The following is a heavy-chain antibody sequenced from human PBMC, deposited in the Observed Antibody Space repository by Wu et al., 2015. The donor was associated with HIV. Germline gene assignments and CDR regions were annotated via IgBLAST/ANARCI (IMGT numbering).Heavy chain of an antibody. V-gene: IGHV1-69*12. CDR2: IIPIFGTA. J-gene: IGHJ4*02. CDR1: GGTFSSYA. Sequence: QVQLVQSGAEVKKPGSSVKVSCKASGGTFSSYAISWVRQAPGQGLEWMGGIIPIFGTANYAQKFQGRVTITADESTSTAYMELSSLRSEDTAVYYCARGQELYYDILTGYSSFDYWAREPGHRLL. CDR3: ARGQELYYDILTGYSSFDY. D-gene: IGHD3-9*01.